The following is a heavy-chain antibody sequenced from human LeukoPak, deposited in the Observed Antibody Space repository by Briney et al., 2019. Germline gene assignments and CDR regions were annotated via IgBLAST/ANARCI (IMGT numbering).Heavy chain of an antibody. CDR2: INLGDGTT. D-gene: IGHD6-19*01. V-gene: IGHV1-46*01. Sequence: ASVKVSCKTSGYTFTNYYMHWVRQAPGQGLEWMGIINLGDGTTSYAQKFQGRVTMTRDTSTSTVYMELSRLRSDDTAVYYCARDTSSGWYPEYWGQGTLVTVSS. CDR3: ARDTSSGWYPEY. CDR1: GYTFTNYY. J-gene: IGHJ4*02.